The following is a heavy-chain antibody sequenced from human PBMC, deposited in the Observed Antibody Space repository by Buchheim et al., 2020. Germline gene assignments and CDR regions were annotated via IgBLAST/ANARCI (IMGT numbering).Heavy chain of an antibody. Sequence: QVQLQESGPGLVKPSGTLSLTCAVYGGSFSGYYWNWIRQPPGKGLEWIGEINHSGSTNYNPSLKSRVTISVDTSKNQLSLKLSSVTAADTAVYYCARASPSDYYDSSGSAYYYAMDVWGQGTT. D-gene: IGHD3-22*01. V-gene: IGHV4-34*01. CDR1: GGSFSGYY. CDR3: ARASPSDYYDSSGSAYYYAMDV. J-gene: IGHJ6*02. CDR2: INHSGST.